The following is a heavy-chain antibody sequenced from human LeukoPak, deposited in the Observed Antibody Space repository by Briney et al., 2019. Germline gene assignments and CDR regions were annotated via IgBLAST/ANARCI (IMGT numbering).Heavy chain of an antibody. CDR2: ISSSSSTI. CDR1: GFTFSSYR. V-gene: IGHV3-48*04. J-gene: IGHJ3*02. CDR3: ARAKLLWFGWGGVFDI. Sequence: HPGGSLRLSCAASGFTFSSYRMNWVRQAPGKGLEWVSYISSSSSTIYYADSVNGRFTISRDNAKNSLYLKMNSLRAEDTAVYYCARAKLLWFGWGGVFDIWGQGTMVTVSS. D-gene: IGHD3-10*01.